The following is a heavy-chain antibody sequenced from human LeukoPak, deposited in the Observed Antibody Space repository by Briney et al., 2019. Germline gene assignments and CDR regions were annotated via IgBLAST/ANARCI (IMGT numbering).Heavy chain of an antibody. CDR3: TTDPWLPYDY. Sequence: GGSLRLSCAASGLTFSNAWMSWVGQAPGKGLEWVGRIKSKTAGGTTDYAAPVKGRFTISRDDSKNTLYLQMNSLKTEDTAVYYCTTDPWLPYDYWGQGTLVTVSS. CDR1: GLTFSNAW. D-gene: IGHD5-12*01. J-gene: IGHJ4*02. CDR2: IKSKTAGGTT. V-gene: IGHV3-15*01.